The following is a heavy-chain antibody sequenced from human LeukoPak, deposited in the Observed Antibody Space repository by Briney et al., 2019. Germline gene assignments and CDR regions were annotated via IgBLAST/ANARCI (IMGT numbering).Heavy chain of an antibody. CDR3: ARDRRGYTVPLLYYFDY. D-gene: IGHD4-17*01. V-gene: IGHV4-34*01. CDR1: GGSFSGYY. CDR2: INHSGST. Sequence: SETLSLTCAVYGGSFSGYYWSWIRQPPGKGLEWIGEINHSGSTNYNPSLKSRVTISVDTSKNQFSLKLSSVTAADTAVYYCARDRRGYTVPLLYYFDYWGQGTLVTVSS. J-gene: IGHJ4*02.